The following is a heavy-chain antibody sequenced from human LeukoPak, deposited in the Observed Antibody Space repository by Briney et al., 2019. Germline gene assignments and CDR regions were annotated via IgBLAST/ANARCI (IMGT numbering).Heavy chain of an antibody. V-gene: IGHV4-59*08. J-gene: IGHJ4*02. CDR1: GGSISSYY. CDR3: ARHRLLLWFGESYFDY. Sequence: SETLSLACTVSGGSISSYYWSWIRQPPGKGLEWIGYIYYSGSTNYNPSLKSRVTISVDTSKNQFSLKLSSVTAADTAVYYCARHRLLLWFGESYFDYWGQGTLVTVSS. CDR2: IYYSGST. D-gene: IGHD3-10*01.